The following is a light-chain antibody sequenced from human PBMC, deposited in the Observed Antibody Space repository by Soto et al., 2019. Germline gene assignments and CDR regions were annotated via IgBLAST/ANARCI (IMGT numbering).Light chain of an antibody. Sequence: DIQVTQSPSSLSASVGDRVTITCQASQDISTYLNWYQQKPGKAPRLLIYDASSLETGVPSWFSGGGSGTDFTFTISNLQPEDIATYHCQQYDSVPYTFGQGTKLEIK. J-gene: IGKJ2*01. CDR2: DAS. V-gene: IGKV1-33*01. CDR1: QDISTY. CDR3: QQYDSVPYT.